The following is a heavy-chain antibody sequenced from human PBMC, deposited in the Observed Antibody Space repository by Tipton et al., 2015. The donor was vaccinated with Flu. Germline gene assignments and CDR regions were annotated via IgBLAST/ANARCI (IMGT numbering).Heavy chain of an antibody. V-gene: IGHV4-39*07. CDR2: IYYSGST. D-gene: IGHD3-10*02. Sequence: TLFLTCTVSGGSISTSHYYWGWIRQPPGKGLEWIGGIYYSGSTNYNPSLKSRVTISVDTSKNQFSLKLSSVTAADTAVYYCARLSYYDVDLKNFYFDYWGQGALVTVSS. J-gene: IGHJ4*02. CDR1: GGSISTSHYY. CDR3: ARLSYYDVDLKNFYFDY.